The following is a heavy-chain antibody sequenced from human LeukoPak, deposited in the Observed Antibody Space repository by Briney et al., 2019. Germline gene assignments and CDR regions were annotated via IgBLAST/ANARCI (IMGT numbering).Heavy chain of an antibody. J-gene: IGHJ4*02. CDR2: IKRKTEGGTT. CDR3: TTGNFGPY. V-gene: IGHV3-15*07. CDR1: GFTFSSYA. D-gene: IGHD3-10*01. Sequence: GGSLRLSCAASGFTFSSYAMHWVRQAPGKGLEWVGRIKRKTEGGTTDYVAPVKGRFIISRDDSKNTLYLQMNSLKTEDTAFYYCTTGNFGPYWGQGTLVTVSS.